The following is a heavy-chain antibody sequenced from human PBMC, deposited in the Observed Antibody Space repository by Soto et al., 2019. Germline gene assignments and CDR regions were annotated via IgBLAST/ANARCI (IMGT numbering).Heavy chain of an antibody. D-gene: IGHD3-10*01. CDR1: GVTFSSYG. CDR2: ISGSGSYI. CDR3: AGGRYGSGTYDFDY. Sequence: GGSLRLSCAASGVTFSSYGMSWVRQAPGKGLEWVSSISGSGSYIYYADSVKGRFTISRDNAKNSLYLQMNSLRAEDTAVYYCAGGRYGSGTYDFDYWGQGTLVTVSS. J-gene: IGHJ4*02. V-gene: IGHV3-21*01.